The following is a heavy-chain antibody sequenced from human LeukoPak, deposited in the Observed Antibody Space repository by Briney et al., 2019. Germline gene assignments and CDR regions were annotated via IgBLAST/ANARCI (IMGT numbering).Heavy chain of an antibody. CDR2: ISSSSSYI. CDR1: GFTFSTYW. V-gene: IGHV3-21*01. Sequence: GGSLRLSCAASGFTFSTYWMSWVRQAPGKGLEWVSSISSSSSYIYYADSVKGRFTISRDNAKNSLYLQMNSLRAEDTAVYYCARGPLGDWNDLWFDPWGQGTLVTVSS. D-gene: IGHD1-1*01. CDR3: ARGPLGDWNDLWFDP. J-gene: IGHJ5*02.